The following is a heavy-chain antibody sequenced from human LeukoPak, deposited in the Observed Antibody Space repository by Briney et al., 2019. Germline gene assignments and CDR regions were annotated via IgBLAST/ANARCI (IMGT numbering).Heavy chain of an antibody. CDR1: GGSISSSSYY. D-gene: IGHD6-19*01. CDR3: ARDPRYSSGWYTSGDAFDI. V-gene: IGHV4-39*07. J-gene: IGHJ3*02. Sequence: SETLSLTCTVSGGSISSSSYYWGWIRQPPGKGLEWIGSIYYSGSTYYNPSLKSRVTISVDTSKNQFSLKLSSVTAADTAVYYCARDPRYSSGWYTSGDAFDIWGHGTMVTVSS. CDR2: IYYSGST.